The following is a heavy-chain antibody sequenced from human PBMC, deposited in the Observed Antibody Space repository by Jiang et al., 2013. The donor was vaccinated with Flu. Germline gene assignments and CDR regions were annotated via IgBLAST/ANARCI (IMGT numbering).Heavy chain of an antibody. CDR3: ARGVGSSWDY. D-gene: IGHD6-13*01. CDR1: SSYW. Sequence: SSYWMSWVRQAPGKGLEWVANIKQDGSEKYYVDSVKGRFTISRDNAKNSLYLQMNSLRAEDTAVYYCARGVGSSWDYWGQGTLVTVSS. CDR2: IKQDGSEK. V-gene: IGHV3-7*01. J-gene: IGHJ4*02.